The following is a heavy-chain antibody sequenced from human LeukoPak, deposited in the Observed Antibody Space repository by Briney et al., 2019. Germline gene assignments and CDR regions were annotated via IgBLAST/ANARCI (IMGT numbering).Heavy chain of an antibody. CDR1: GFTFSRYW. CDR2: LNEDGRTT. V-gene: IGHV3-74*01. D-gene: IGHD1-26*01. Sequence: GGSLRLSCAASGFTFSRYWMHWVRQVPGKGLEWVSRLNEDGRTTTYADSVQGRFTIYRDNSQNTLYLQMSSLRAEDTALYYCARDLGGIAGSWGQGALVTVSS. J-gene: IGHJ1*01. CDR3: ARDLGGIAGS.